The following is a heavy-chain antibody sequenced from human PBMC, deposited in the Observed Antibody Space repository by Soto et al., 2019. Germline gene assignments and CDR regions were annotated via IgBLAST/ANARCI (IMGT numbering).Heavy chain of an antibody. D-gene: IGHD1-20*01. J-gene: IGHJ4*02. CDR3: AKPPDYNWNDY. Sequence: GGSLRLSCAASGFIFRNYAMSWVRQAPGKGLEWISAVSGSGGSTYYADSVKGRFTISRDNSKDTLYLQMNNLRAEDTAVYYCAKPPDYNWNDYWGQGTLVTVSS. CDR1: GFIFRNYA. CDR2: VSGSGGST. V-gene: IGHV3-23*01.